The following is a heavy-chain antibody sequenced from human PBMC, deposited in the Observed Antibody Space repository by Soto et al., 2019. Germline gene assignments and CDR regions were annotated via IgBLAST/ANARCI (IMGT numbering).Heavy chain of an antibody. CDR1: GGTFSSYA. D-gene: IGHD2-2*01. CDR2: IIPIFGTA. J-gene: IGHJ5*02. CDR3: ARFDPIVVVPAATSIWFDP. Sequence: ASVKVSCKASGGTFSSYAISWVRQAPGQGLEWMGGIIPIFGTANYAQKFQGRVTITADESTSTAYMELSSLRSEDTAVYYCARFDPIVVVPAATSIWFDPWGQGTLVTVSS. V-gene: IGHV1-69*13.